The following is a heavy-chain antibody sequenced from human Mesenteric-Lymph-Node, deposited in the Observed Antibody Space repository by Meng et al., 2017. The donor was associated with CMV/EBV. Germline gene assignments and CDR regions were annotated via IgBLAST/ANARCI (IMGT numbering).Heavy chain of an antibody. CDR3: AKSYNWNYVDY. D-gene: IGHD1-20*01. CDR1: GFIFSSYG. CDR2: ISGSGGST. V-gene: IGHV3-23*01. J-gene: IGHJ4*02. Sequence: GESLKISCAASGFIFSSYGMYWVRQAPGKGLEWVSAISGSGGSTYYADSVKGRFTISRDNSKNTLYLQMNSLRAEDTAVYYCAKSYNWNYVDYWGQGTLVTVSS.